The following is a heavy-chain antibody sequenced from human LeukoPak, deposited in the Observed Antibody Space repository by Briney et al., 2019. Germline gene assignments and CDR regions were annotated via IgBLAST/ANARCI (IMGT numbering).Heavy chain of an antibody. V-gene: IGHV3-23*01. Sequence: GGSLRLSCAPSGFTFSTHAMSWVRQAPGKGLERVSSISGGGGSAYYADSVKGRFTISRDNAKNSLYLQMNSLRAEDTAVYYCARDRRSGTLWDYWGQGTLVTVSS. CDR3: ARDRRSGTLWDY. D-gene: IGHD1-26*01. CDR1: GFTFSTHA. J-gene: IGHJ4*02. CDR2: ISGGGGSA.